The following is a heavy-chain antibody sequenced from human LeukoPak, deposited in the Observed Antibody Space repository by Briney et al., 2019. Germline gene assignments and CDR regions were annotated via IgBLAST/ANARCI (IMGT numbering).Heavy chain of an antibody. CDR1: GFTFSRSS. CDR3: ATYGSGWYLTY. V-gene: IGHV3-48*01. D-gene: IGHD6-19*01. CDR2: IDRGGSIT. J-gene: IGHJ4*02. Sequence: GGSLRLSCAASGFTFSRSSFNWVRQAPGKGLEWVSFIDRGGSITYYADSVRGRFTISRDNARDSLFLQMNSLRAEDTAMYFCATYGSGWYLTYWGQGTLVTVSS.